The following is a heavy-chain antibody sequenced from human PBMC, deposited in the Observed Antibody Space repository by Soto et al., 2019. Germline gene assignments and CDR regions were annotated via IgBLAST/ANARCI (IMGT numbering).Heavy chain of an antibody. D-gene: IGHD3-10*01. Sequence: SETLSLTCTVSGGSISSYYWSWIRQPPGKGLEWIGYIYYSGSTNYNPSLKSRVTISVDTSKNQFSLKLRSVTAADTAVYYCARLPYGSGSYFDYWGQGTLVTVSS. CDR1: GGSISSYY. CDR2: IYYSGST. J-gene: IGHJ4*02. CDR3: ARLPYGSGSYFDY. V-gene: IGHV4-59*08.